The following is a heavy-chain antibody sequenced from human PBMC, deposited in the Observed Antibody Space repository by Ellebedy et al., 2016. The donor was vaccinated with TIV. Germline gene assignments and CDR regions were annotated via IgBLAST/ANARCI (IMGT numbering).Heavy chain of an antibody. CDR2: VTAYNRDT. Sequence: AASVKVSCKASGFTFTTYYIHWVRQAPGQGLQWMGWVTAYNRDTYYAQNFQGRVTFTTDTSSSTAYLELRSLTSNDTGVYYCARGAMALSWGQGTLVTVSS. CDR3: ARGAMALS. V-gene: IGHV1-18*04. J-gene: IGHJ5*02. D-gene: IGHD5-24*01. CDR1: GFTFTTYY.